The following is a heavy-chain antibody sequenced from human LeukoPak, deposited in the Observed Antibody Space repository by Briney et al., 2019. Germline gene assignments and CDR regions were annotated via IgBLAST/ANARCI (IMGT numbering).Heavy chain of an antibody. Sequence: ASVEVSCKASGYTFTGYYMHWVRQAPGQGLEWMGWINPNSGGTNYAQKFQGRVTMTRDTSISTAYMELSRLRSDDTAVYYCARDPPYYDFWSGYSLGAFDIWGQGTMVTVSS. CDR1: GYTFTGYY. CDR2: INPNSGGT. CDR3: ARDPPYYDFWSGYSLGAFDI. J-gene: IGHJ3*02. V-gene: IGHV1-2*02. D-gene: IGHD3-3*01.